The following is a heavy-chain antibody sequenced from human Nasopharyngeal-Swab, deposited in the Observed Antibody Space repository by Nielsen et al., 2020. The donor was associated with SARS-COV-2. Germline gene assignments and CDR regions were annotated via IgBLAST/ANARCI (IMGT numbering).Heavy chain of an antibody. CDR1: GFTFSNYA. Sequence: GESLKISCAASGFTFSNYAMSRVRQAPGKGLEWVSAISASGGSTFFADSVKGRFTIYRDNSKNTLYLQMSSLRAEDTAIYYCAKDLGVESPLWFDYWGQGTLLTVSS. V-gene: IGHV3-23*01. J-gene: IGHJ4*02. CDR3: AKDLGVESPLWFDY. D-gene: IGHD4-23*01. CDR2: ISASGGST.